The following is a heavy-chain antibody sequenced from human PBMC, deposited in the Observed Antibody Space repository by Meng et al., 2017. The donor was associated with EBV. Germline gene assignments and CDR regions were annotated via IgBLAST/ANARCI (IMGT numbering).Heavy chain of an antibody. Sequence: QVQLVPSGSELKKPGALVKVSCKASGYSLSTFAMNWVRQAPGQGLEWMGWINTNTGYATYAQGFRGRFVFSLETSVSTAYLQINSLKAGDTAMYYCARGLAYGDYGVDYWGQGTLVTVSS. CDR2: INTNTGYA. CDR1: GYSLSTFA. CDR3: ARGLAYGDYGVDY. J-gene: IGHJ4*02. V-gene: IGHV7-4-1*02. D-gene: IGHD2-21*01.